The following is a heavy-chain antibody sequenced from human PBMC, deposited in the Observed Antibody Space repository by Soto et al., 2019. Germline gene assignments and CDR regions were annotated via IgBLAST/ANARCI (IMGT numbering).Heavy chain of an antibody. CDR2: ISYDGSNK. CDR1: GFTVSSYA. D-gene: IGHD4-4*01. J-gene: IGHJ2*01. CDR3: ARPLWRNDYNWGYFDL. Sequence: QVQLVESGGGVVQPGRSLRLSCAASGFTVSSYAMHWFRQAAGTGQEWVAGISYDGSNKYYADSVKGRFTISRDNSKNTLYLHMNSLRAEDTAVYYCARPLWRNDYNWGYFDLWGRGTLVTVSS. V-gene: IGHV3-30-3*01.